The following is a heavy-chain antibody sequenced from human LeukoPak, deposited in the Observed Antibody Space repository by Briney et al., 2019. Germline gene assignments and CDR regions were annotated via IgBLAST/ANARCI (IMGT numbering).Heavy chain of an antibody. D-gene: IGHD1-26*01. CDR2: IYHSGST. CDR1: GGSISSSNW. V-gene: IGHV4-4*02. Sequence: SETLSLTCAVSGGSISSSNWWSWVRQPPGKGLEWIGEIYHSGSTNYNPSLKSRVTISVDKSENQFSLKLSSVTAADTAVYYCARGQAGASYYWGQGTLVTVSS. J-gene: IGHJ4*02. CDR3: ARGQAGASYY.